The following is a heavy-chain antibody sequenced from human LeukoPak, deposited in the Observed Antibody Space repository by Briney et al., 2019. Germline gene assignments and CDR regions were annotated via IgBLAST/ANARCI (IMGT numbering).Heavy chain of an antibody. D-gene: IGHD3-10*01. CDR2: LYPGDSDT. Sequence: GESLKISCKGSGYSFTTYWIGWVRQMPGKGLEWMGVLYPGDSDTRYSPSFQGQVTISVDKSTSTAYLQWSSLKASDTAIYYCVRRNYYGSGSQYSHFDYWGQGTLVTVSS. V-gene: IGHV5-51*01. CDR3: VRRNYYGSGSQYSHFDY. CDR1: GYSFTTYW. J-gene: IGHJ4*02.